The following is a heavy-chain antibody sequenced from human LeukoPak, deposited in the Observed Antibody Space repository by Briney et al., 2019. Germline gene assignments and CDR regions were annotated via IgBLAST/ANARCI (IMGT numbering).Heavy chain of an antibody. Sequence: GGSLRLSCAASGFSLSSFQMSWVRQAPGKGLEWVAVIYSGGRTNYADSVKGRFTISSDDSKDTLYLQMNSLRAEDTAVYYCARDRPLYGSGNYVWGQGTTVTVSS. D-gene: IGHD3-10*01. CDR3: ARDRPLYGSGNYV. V-gene: IGHV3-66*01. CDR2: IYSGGRT. CDR1: GFSLSSFQ. J-gene: IGHJ6*02.